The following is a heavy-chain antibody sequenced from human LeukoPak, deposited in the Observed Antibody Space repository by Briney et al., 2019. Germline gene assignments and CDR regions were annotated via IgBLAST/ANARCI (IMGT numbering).Heavy chain of an antibody. CDR3: ARSPGLDTAVVNRP. CDR1: GYTFTGYY. CDR2: INPNSGGT. J-gene: IGHJ5*02. Sequence: ASVKVSCKTSGYTFTGYYIHWVRQAPGQGLEWMGWINPNSGGTNYAQNFQGRVTMTRDTSINTAYMELRRLRSDDTAVYYCARSPGLDTAVVNRPWGQGTLITVSS. V-gene: IGHV1-2*02. D-gene: IGHD5-18*01.